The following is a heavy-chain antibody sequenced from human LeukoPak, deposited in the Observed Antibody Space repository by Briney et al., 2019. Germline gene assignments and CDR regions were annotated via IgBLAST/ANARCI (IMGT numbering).Heavy chain of an antibody. CDR2: ISYDGSNK. CDR1: GFTFSSYA. Sequence: GGSLRLSRAASGFTFSSYAMHWVRQAPGKGLEWVAVISYDGSNKYYADSVKGRFTISRDNSKNTLYLQMNSLRAEDTAVYYCARNTILDYWGQGTLVTVSS. V-gene: IGHV3-30*04. D-gene: IGHD5-24*01. J-gene: IGHJ4*02. CDR3: ARNTILDY.